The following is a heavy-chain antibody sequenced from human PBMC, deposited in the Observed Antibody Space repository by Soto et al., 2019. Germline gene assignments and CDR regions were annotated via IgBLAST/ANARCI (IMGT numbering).Heavy chain of an antibody. CDR3: ARDRAQLDAFDI. J-gene: IGHJ3*02. V-gene: IGHV4-4*07. D-gene: IGHD5-18*01. CDR2: IYTSGST. CDR1: GGSISSYY. Sequence: NPSETLSLTCTVSGGSISSYYWSWIRQPAEKGLEWIGRIYTSGSTNYNPSLRSRVTLSVAPSKDQFSRKLSSVNPAATAGYYCARDRAQLDAFDIWGQGTMVTVSS.